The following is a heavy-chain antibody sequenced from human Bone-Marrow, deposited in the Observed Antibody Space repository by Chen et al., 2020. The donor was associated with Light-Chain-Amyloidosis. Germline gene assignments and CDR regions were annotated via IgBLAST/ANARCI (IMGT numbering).Heavy chain of an antibody. CDR1: GFDFFRHS. CDR2: ISGSSSYT. V-gene: IGHV3-21*02. D-gene: IGHD4-17*01. CDR3: ARDTGFFGMDV. J-gene: IGHJ6*02. Sequence: EVQLVESGGGLVKPGGSLRISCAGSGFDFFRHSLNWVRQAPGKGLEWVSFISGSSSYTYYADSVRGRFTDSRDNTDNSLYLEMQGLRAEDTAVYYCARDTGFFGMDVWGPGTTVTVSS.